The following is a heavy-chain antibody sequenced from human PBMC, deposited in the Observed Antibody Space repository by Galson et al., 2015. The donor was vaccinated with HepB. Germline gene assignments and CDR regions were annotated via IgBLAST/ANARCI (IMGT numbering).Heavy chain of an antibody. J-gene: IGHJ4*02. CDR2: INTYNGNT. CDR1: GYTFINHA. V-gene: IGHV1-18*01. CDR3: ARGSDLHFRYYDF. D-gene: IGHD3-3*01. Sequence: SVKVSCKASGYTFINHAISWVRQAPGQGLEWMGWINTYNGNTNYAQKLQGRVTMTTDTSTSTAYMELRSLRSDDPAVYYCARGSDLHFRYYDFWGQGALVTVSS.